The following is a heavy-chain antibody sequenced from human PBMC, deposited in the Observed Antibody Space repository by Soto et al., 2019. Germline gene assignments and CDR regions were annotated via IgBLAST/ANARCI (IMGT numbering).Heavy chain of an antibody. CDR3: ARVAVAARPRWYNWFDP. CDR1: GYTFTDYD. CDR2: MNPNSGET. D-gene: IGHD2-15*01. Sequence: QAQLVQSGAEVKKPGASVKVSCKTSGYTFTDYDINWVRQATGQGLEWIGWMNPNSGETGHAQKFQGRVTMTRSASLSTAYLELSSLRSEDTAVYYCARVAVAARPRWYNWFDPWWQGTLGSVS. J-gene: IGHJ5*02. V-gene: IGHV1-8*01.